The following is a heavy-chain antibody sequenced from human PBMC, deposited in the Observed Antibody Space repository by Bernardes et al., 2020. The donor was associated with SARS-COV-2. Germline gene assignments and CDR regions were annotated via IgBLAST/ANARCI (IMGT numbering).Heavy chain of an antibody. CDR2: INPDNGHT. V-gene: IGHV1-18*01. CDR3: ARGGVGPTFWGSDRLHYFDY. CDR1: GYTFTSYS. J-gene: IGHJ4*02. D-gene: IGHD1-26*01. Sequence: ASVKVSCKPSGYTFTSYSLNWVRQAPGQGLEWMGWINPDNGHTNYAQKFQGRVTVTADTSTSTAYMELRSLTSDDTAVYFCARGGVGPTFWGSDRLHYFDYWGQGTLVPVSS.